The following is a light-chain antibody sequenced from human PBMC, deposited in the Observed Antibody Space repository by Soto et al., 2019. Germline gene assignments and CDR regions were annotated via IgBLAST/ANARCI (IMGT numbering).Light chain of an antibody. CDR3: CAYTARTTLSGI. CDR2: DVD. J-gene: IGLJ2*01. CDR1: SSDIGGYNH. V-gene: IGLV2-14*03. Sequence: QSVLTQPTSVSGSPGQSITISCTGVSSDIGGYNHVSWYQQHPGKVPRLILYDVDNRPLGVSTRFSGSQSGNTASLSISGLQAEDEADYYCCAYTARTTLSGIFGGGTKLTVL.